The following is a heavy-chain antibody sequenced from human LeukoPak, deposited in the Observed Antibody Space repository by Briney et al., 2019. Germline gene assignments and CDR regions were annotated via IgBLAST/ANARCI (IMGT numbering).Heavy chain of an antibody. CDR2: IYHSGST. D-gene: IGHD2-2*01. CDR1: GDSLRKSTFY. Sequence: PSETLSLTCTVSGDSLRKSTFYWVWIRQPPGKGLEWIGYIYHSGSTYYNPSLKSRVTISVDRSKNQFSLKLSSVTAADTAVYYCARERYCSSTSCPYADYWGQGTLVTVSS. V-gene: IGHV4-39*07. CDR3: ARERYCSSTSCPYADY. J-gene: IGHJ4*02.